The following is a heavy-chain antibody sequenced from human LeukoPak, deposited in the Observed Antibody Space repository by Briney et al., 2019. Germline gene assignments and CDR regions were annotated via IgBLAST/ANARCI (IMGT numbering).Heavy chain of an antibody. CDR1: GFTFSSYV. CDR3: GRDRWYCSSTSCYTYHYYGMDV. D-gene: IGHD2-2*02. CDR2: ISYDGSKK. V-gene: IGHV3-30-3*01. J-gene: IGHJ6*02. Sequence: GGSLRLSCAASGFTFSSYVLHWVRQAPGKGLEWVAVISYDGSKKYYADSVKGRFTISRDNSKNTLYLQMNSLRAEDTAVYYCGRDRWYCSSTSCYTYHYYGMDVWGQGTTVTVSS.